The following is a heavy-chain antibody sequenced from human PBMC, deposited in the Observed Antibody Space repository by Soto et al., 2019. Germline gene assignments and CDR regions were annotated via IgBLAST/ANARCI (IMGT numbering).Heavy chain of an antibody. Sequence: EEQLLASGGGLVQPGGSLRLSCVASGFNFGNFGVSWVRQAPGKGLQWVSSITNNGGAAYYTDSVKGRFIVSRDNSKNTLYLQARGLSVEDTAVYFCARNPLSAIFGVRAIVENWLDPWGQGSGVTVSS. J-gene: IGHJ5*02. CDR3: ARNPLSAIFGVRAIVENWLDP. CDR1: GFNFGNFG. D-gene: IGHD3-3*01. V-gene: IGHV3-23*01. CDR2: ITNNGGAA.